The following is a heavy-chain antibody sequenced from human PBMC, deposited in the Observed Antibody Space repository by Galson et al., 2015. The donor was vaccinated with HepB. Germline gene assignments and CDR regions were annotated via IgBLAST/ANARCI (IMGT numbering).Heavy chain of an antibody. D-gene: IGHD2-2*01. J-gene: IGHJ6*02. Sequence: SVKVSCKASGYTFTSYDINWVRQATGQGLEWMGWMNPNSGNTGYAQKFQGRVTMTRNTSISTAYMELSSLRSEDTAVYYCARGCSSTSCYSHYYYYGMDVWGQGTTVTVSS. CDR3: ARGCSSTSCYSHYYYYGMDV. CDR2: MNPNSGNT. V-gene: IGHV1-8*01. CDR1: GYTFTSYD.